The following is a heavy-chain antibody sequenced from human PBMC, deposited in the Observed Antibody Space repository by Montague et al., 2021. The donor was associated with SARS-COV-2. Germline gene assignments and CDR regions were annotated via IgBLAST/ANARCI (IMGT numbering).Heavy chain of an antibody. V-gene: IGHV4-61*01. CDR2: IHDSGTT. CDR3: ARGLCSGGVCYNGVAFDV. D-gene: IGHD2-8*02. CDR1: GASINVGSYY. J-gene: IGHJ3*01. Sequence: SETLSLTCTVSGASINVGSYYWTRIRPSPGKPLEWVGYIHDSGTTNSXPSLKSPVTILEDTSRNQFSLTLNSVTAADTAVYYCARGLCSGGVCYNGVAFDVWGQGTMVTVS.